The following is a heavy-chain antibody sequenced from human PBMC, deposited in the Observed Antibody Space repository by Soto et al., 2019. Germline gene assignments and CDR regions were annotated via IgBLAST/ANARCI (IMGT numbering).Heavy chain of an antibody. CDR1: CGSIISGGYS. J-gene: IGHJ4*02. V-gene: IGHV4-30-2*01. CDR2: IYHSGST. D-gene: IGHD2-15*01. CDR3: ARGKGVVVVSFDY. Sequence: SETLSLTCAFSCGSIISGGYSWSWIRQPPGKGLEWIGYIYHSGSTYYNPSLKSRVTISVDRSKNQFSLKLSSVTAADTAVYYCARGKGVVVVSFDYWGQGTLVTVSS.